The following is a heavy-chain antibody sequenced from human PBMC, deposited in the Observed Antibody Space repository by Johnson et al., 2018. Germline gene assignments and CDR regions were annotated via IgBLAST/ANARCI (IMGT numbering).Heavy chain of an antibody. CDR2: MFPDDSDI. CDR1: GYNFNTYW. D-gene: IGHD5-18*01. J-gene: IGHJ3*02. CDR3: ARLESNTGIGDDAFNI. Sequence: VQLVESGAEAKKPGESLKISCKGSGYNFNTYWIGWMRQMPGKGLEWMGVMFPDDSDIRYSPSFQGQVIISADKSINTAYLQWNSLKASDTAVYYCARLESNTGIGDDAFNIWGQGTMVTVSS. V-gene: IGHV5-51*03.